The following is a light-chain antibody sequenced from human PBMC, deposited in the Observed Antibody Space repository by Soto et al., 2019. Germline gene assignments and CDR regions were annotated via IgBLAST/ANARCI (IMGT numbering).Light chain of an antibody. CDR2: EAS. CDR1: SSDVGGYNY. V-gene: IGLV2-14*01. Sequence: QSVLTQPASVFGSPGQSITFSCTGTSSDVGGYNYVSWYQLHPGKAPKLIIYEASHRPSGASNHFSGYKSGNTASLTISGLQAEDEADYYCSSYTSTSTPCVFGTGTKVTVL. J-gene: IGLJ1*01. CDR3: SSYTSTSTPCV.